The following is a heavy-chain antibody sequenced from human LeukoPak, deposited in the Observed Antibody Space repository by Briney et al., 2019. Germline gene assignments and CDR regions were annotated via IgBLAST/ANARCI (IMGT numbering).Heavy chain of an antibody. CDR1: GFTFSDYY. CDR2: ISSSGSTI. Sequence: PGGSLRLSCAASGFTFSDYYMSWIRQAPGKGREWVSYISSSGSTIYYADSVKGRFTISRDYAKNSLYLQMNSLRAEDTAVYYCARNYYDTSGYCHFDYWGQGTLVTVSS. D-gene: IGHD3-22*01. CDR3: ARNYYDTSGYCHFDY. J-gene: IGHJ4*02. V-gene: IGHV3-11*04.